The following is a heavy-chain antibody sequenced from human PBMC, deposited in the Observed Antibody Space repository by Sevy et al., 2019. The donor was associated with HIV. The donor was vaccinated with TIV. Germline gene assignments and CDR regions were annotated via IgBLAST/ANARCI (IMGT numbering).Heavy chain of an antibody. V-gene: IGHV1-69*13. Sequence: ASVKVSCKASGGTFSSYAISWVRQAPGQGLEWMGGIIPIFGTANYAQKFQGRVTITADESTSTAYMELGSLRSEDTAVYYCARLAYYNGSGSYSHYYYGMDVWGQGTTVTVSS. CDR3: ARLAYYNGSGSYSHYYYGMDV. CDR1: GGTFSSYA. D-gene: IGHD3-10*01. J-gene: IGHJ6*02. CDR2: IIPIFGTA.